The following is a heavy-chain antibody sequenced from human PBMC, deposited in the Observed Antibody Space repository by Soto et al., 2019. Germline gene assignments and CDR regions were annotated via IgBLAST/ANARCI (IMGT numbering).Heavy chain of an antibody. CDR2: RSYDGSEK. D-gene: IGHD3-22*01. Sequence: QEQLVESGGGVVQAGRSLRLSCAAAGFTFNFFGMHWVRQAPGKGLERVAGRSYDGSEKYYADSVTGRFTMSRDNSKNMVYMEMSSLRPEDTSVYYCAKYLRDRFDAIAIWGHGTMVTVSS. V-gene: IGHV3-30*18. J-gene: IGHJ3*02. CDR3: AKYLRDRFDAIAI. CDR1: GFTFNFFG.